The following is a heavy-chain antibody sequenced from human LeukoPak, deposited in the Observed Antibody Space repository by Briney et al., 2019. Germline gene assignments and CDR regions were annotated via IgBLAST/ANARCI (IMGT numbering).Heavy chain of an antibody. CDR2: ISSSSSYI. V-gene: IGHV3-21*04. Sequence: GGSLRLSCAASGFTFSSYSMNWVRQAPGKGLEWVSSISSSSSYIYYADSVKGRFTISRDNSKNTLYLQMNSLRAEDTAVYYCAKDRDYYDSRLHFDYWGQGTLVTVSS. J-gene: IGHJ4*02. D-gene: IGHD3-22*01. CDR3: AKDRDYYDSRLHFDY. CDR1: GFTFSSYS.